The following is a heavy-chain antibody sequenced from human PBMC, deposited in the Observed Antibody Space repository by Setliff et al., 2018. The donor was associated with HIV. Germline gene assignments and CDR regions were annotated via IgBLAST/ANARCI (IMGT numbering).Heavy chain of an antibody. CDR3: ARDDSNYRQHGMDV. CDR1: TFSVSEYA. J-gene: IGHJ6*02. V-gene: IGHV3-23*05. D-gene: IGHD4-4*01. Sequence: GGSLRLSCAASTFSVSEYAMSWVRQAPGKGLEWVSAVSNTGRRTFYADSVKGRFTISKDNFENVVYLQMNSLRAEDTAVYYCARDDSNYRQHGMDVWGQGTTVTVSS. CDR2: VSNTGRRT.